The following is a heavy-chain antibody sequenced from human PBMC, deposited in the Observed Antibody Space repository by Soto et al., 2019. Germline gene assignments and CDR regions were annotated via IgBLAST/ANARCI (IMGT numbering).Heavy chain of an antibody. CDR2: INPSGGST. D-gene: IGHD6-19*01. CDR1: GYTFTSYY. V-gene: IGHV1-46*03. J-gene: IGHJ6*03. Sequence: ASVKVSCKASGYTFTSYYMHWVRQAPGQGLEWMGIINPSGGSTSYAQKFQGRVTMTRDTSTSTVYMELSSLGSEDTAVYYCARAGPGIAVAPDYYMDVWGKGTTVTVSS. CDR3: ARAGPGIAVAPDYYMDV.